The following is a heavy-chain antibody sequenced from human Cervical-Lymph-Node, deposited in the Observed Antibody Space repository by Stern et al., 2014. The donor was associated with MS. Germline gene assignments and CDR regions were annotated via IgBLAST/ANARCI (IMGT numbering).Heavy chain of an antibody. D-gene: IGHD3-22*01. Sequence: QITLKESGPVLVKPTETLTLTCTVSGFSLSNARMGVSWIRQPPGKALEWLAHIFSDDGNSYSTSLKSRLTISKDTSKSQVVLTMTNMDPVDTATYYCARMREGTMIVFGGYYYYYGMDVWGQGTTVTVSS. CDR2: IFSDDGN. J-gene: IGHJ6*02. CDR1: GFSLSNARMG. CDR3: ARMREGTMIVFGGYYYYYGMDV. V-gene: IGHV2-26*01.